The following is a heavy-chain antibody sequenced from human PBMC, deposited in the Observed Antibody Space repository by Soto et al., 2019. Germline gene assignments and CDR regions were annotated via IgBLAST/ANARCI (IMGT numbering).Heavy chain of an antibody. D-gene: IGHD6-13*01. CDR2: IWYDGSNK. CDR3: ARVGGSSLEDYYYGMDV. J-gene: IGHJ6*02. Sequence: GGSLRLSCAASGFTFSSYGMHWVRQAPGKGLEWVAVIWYDGSNKYYADSVKGRFTISRDNSKNTLYLQMNSLRAEDTAVYYCARVGGSSLEDYYYGMDVWGQGTTVTVSS. CDR1: GFTFSSYG. V-gene: IGHV3-33*01.